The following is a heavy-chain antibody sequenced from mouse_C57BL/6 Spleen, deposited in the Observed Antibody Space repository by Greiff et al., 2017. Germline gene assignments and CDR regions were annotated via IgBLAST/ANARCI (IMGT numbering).Heavy chain of an antibody. CDR1: GYTFTSYW. CDR3: ARDDGYYVGDY. Sequence: QVQLQQPGAELVKPGASVKMSCKASGYTFTSYWITWVKQRPGQGLEWIGDMYPGSGSTNYNEKFKSKATLTVDTSSSTAYMQLSSLTSEDSAVYYCARDDGYYVGDYWGQGTTLTVSS. CDR2: MYPGSGST. V-gene: IGHV1-55*01. J-gene: IGHJ2*01. D-gene: IGHD2-3*01.